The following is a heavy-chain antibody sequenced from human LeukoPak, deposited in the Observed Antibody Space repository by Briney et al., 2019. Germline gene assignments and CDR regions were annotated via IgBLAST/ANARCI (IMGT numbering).Heavy chain of an antibody. J-gene: IGHJ4*02. CDR3: ASSQLSRDGYNPVDY. V-gene: IGHV3-11*01. Sequence: GGSLRLSCAASGFTLSDYYMSWIRQAPGKGLEWISYISDSGSTIYYANSVKGRFTISRDNAKNSLYLQMSSLRAEDTAVYYCASSQLSRDGYNPVDYWGQGTLVTVSS. CDR1: GFTLSDYY. CDR2: ISDSGSTI. D-gene: IGHD5-12*01.